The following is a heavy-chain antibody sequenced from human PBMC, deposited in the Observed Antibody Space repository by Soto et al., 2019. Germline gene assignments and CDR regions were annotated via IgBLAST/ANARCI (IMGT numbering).Heavy chain of an antibody. CDR3: ARGSFSSSSSWFDP. J-gene: IGHJ5*02. D-gene: IGHD6-6*01. CDR1: SGSISSGDYF. CDR2: ISSSGST. V-gene: IGHV4-31*03. Sequence: SETLSLTCTVSSGSISSGDYFWTWIRQQPGKGLEWIGYISSSGSTYYNPSLMSRLTISVDSSVNQFSLNLSSVTAADTAVYYCARGSFSSSSSWFDPWGQGTLVTVSS.